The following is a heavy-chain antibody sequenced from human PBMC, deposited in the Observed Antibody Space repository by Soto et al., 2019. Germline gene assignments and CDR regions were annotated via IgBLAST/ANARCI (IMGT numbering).Heavy chain of an antibody. V-gene: IGHV3-11*01. CDR1: GFTFSDYY. CDR2: ISSSGSTI. Sequence: QVQLVESGGGLVKPGGSLRLSCAASGFTFSDYYMSWIRQATGKGLEWVSYISSSGSTIYYADSVKGRFTISRDNAKNSLCLQMNRLRAEDTVVYYCARDLAVQEVIFYFYMDVWGKGTTVTVSS. CDR3: ARDLAVQEVIFYFYMDV. J-gene: IGHJ6*03. D-gene: IGHD3-10*01.